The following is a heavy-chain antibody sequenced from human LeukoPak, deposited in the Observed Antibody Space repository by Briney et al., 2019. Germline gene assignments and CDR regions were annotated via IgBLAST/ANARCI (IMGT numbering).Heavy chain of an antibody. CDR2: LYSDGRT. J-gene: IGHJ4*02. CDR1: GFTVSSNY. V-gene: IGHV3-53*01. D-gene: IGHD4/OR15-4a*01. CDR3: ARRAGAYSHPYDY. Sequence: GGSLRLSCAASGFTVSSNYMSWVRQAPGKGLEWVSVLYSDGRTYYADSVRGRFTISRDNSKNTLYLQMNSLRAEDTAVYYCARRAGAYSHPYDYWGQGTLVTVSS.